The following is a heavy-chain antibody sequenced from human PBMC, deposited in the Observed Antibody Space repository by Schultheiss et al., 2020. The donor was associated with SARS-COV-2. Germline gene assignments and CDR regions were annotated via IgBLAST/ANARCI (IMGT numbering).Heavy chain of an antibody. CDR2: INPSGGST. D-gene: IGHD3-3*01. CDR1: GYTFTSYY. J-gene: IGHJ6*02. CDR3: ARVRRDYDFWSSSYFYGMDV. Sequence: ASVKVSCKASGYTFTSYYMHWVRQAPGQGLEWMGIINPSGGSTSYAQKFQGWVTMTRDTSISTAYIELSRLRSDDTAVYYCARVRRDYDFWSSSYFYGMDVWGQGTTVTVSS. V-gene: IGHV1-46*01.